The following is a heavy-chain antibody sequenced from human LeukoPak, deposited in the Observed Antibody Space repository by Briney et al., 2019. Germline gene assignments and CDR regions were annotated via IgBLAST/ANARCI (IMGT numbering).Heavy chain of an antibody. D-gene: IGHD3-10*01. J-gene: IGHJ4*02. Sequence: ASVKVSCKASGYTFTSYYIHWVRQATGQGLEWMGWMNPNSGNTGYAQKFQGRVTITRNTSISTAYMELSSLRSEDTAVYYCARGPGSRRVFGLRNWGQGTLVTVSS. CDR1: GYTFTSYY. CDR2: MNPNSGNT. V-gene: IGHV1-8*03. CDR3: ARGPGSRRVFGLRN.